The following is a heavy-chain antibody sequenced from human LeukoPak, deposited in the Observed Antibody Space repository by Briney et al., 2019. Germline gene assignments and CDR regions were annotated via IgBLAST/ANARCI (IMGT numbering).Heavy chain of an antibody. D-gene: IGHD6-19*01. CDR2: IYYSGST. CDR3: ASCSLGQWLVSGLFHFDY. CDR1: GYSISSGYY. V-gene: IGHV4-38-2*02. J-gene: IGHJ4*02. Sequence: SETLSLTCTVSGYSISSGYYWGWIRQPPGKGLEWIGSIYYSGSTYYNPSLKSRVTISVDTSKNQFSLKLSSVTAADTAVYYCASCSLGQWLVSGLFHFDYWGQGTLVTVSS.